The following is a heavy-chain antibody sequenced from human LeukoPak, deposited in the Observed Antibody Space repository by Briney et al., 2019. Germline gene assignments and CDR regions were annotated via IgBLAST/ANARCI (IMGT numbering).Heavy chain of an antibody. CDR2: ITSSSSYI. D-gene: IGHD6-13*01. CDR1: GFTLSSYR. CDR3: ARASAGTLDLLDY. J-gene: IGHJ4*02. Sequence: PGGSLILSCAASGFTLSSYRMNWVRQAPGKGLEWVSSITSSSSYIYYADSLKGRFIISRDNAKNSLYLQMNSLRVEDTAVYYCARASAGTLDLLDYWGQGTLFTVSS. V-gene: IGHV3-21*01.